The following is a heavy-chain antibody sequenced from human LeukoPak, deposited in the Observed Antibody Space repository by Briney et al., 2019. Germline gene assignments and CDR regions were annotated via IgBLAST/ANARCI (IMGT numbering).Heavy chain of an antibody. CDR2: FSPKTGGS. Sequence: ASVKVSCKTSGYTFIGHYMHWVRQAPGHGLEWMGWFSPKTGGSHFAQKFRGRVAMATDTSISTAYLELSSLRSDDTAVYYCVRDSGGSYYYPSDYWGQGTLVTVSS. D-gene: IGHD1-26*01. J-gene: IGHJ4*02. V-gene: IGHV1-2*02. CDR3: VRDSGGSYYYPSDY. CDR1: GYTFIGHY.